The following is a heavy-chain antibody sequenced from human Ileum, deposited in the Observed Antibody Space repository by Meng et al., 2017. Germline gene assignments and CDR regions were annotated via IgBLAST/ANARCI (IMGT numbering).Heavy chain of an antibody. CDR3: AKAAAYNLDI. CDR2: IFQSGST. D-gene: IGHD1-14*01. J-gene: IGHJ4*02. CDR1: GVSISSAIW. V-gene: IGHV4-4*02. Sequence: VQRQELGPGLAKPSGTLSLTCAVSGVSISSAIWWGWVRQPPGKGLEWIGEIFQSGSTNYNPSLKSRVSISVDKSKNHLSLSLSSVTAADTAVYYCAKAAAYNLDIWGQGALVTSPQ.